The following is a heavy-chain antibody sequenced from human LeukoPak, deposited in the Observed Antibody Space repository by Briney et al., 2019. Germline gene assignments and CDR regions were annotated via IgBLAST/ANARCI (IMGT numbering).Heavy chain of an antibody. CDR2: INHSGST. Sequence: PSETLSLTCAVYGGCFSGYYWSWIRQPPGKGLEWIGEINHSGSTNYNPSLKSRVTISVDTSKNQFSLKLSSVTAADTAVYYCARDPPGSFSDYWGQGTLVTVSS. CDR3: ARDPPGSFSDY. D-gene: IGHD3-10*01. CDR1: GGCFSGYY. V-gene: IGHV4-34*01. J-gene: IGHJ4*02.